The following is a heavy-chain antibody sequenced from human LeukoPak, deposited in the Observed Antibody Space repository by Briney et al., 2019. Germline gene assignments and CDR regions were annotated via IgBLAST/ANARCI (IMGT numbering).Heavy chain of an antibody. CDR2: IYTSGST. CDR3: ARASPTTNKGACGWFDH. J-gene: IGHJ5*02. V-gene: IGHV4-4*07. CDR1: GASISSYC. D-gene: IGHD1-14*01. Sequence: SPSLSPTRTVSGASISSYCWSSIRHPAGKGLEWIGRIYTSGSTNYNPSLKSRVTMSVDTTKNQFSLKLSSVTAADTAVDYCARASPTTNKGACGWFDHWGQGTLVTVSS.